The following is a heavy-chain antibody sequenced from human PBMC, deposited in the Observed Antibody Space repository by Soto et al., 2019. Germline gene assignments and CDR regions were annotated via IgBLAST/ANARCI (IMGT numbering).Heavy chain of an antibody. CDR3: ACYYYNSSGYRNLDY. CDR2: FDPEDGET. Sequence: ASVKVSCKVSGYTLTELSMHWVRQAPGKGLEWMGGFDPEDGETIYAQKFQGRVTMTEDTSTDTAYMELSSLRSEDTAVYYCACYYYNSSGYRNLDYWGQGTLVTVSS. D-gene: IGHD3-22*01. J-gene: IGHJ4*02. V-gene: IGHV1-24*01. CDR1: GYTLTELS.